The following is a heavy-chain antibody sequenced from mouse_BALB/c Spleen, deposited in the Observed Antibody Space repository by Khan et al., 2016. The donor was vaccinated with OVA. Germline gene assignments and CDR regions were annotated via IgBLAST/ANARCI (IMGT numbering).Heavy chain of an antibody. CDR3: ARRVTGGAMDF. D-gene: IGHD2-5*01. CDR1: GYTVSSYW. J-gene: IGHJ4*01. CDR2: ILPGSGSS. Sequence: QVQLKESGAELMKPGASVKISCKATGYTVSSYWIEWIKQRPGHGLEWIGEILPGSGSSKYNEKFKGKATFTEDTSSNTAYMQLSSLTSEDSAVYYCARRVTGGAMDFGGQGTSVTVSS. V-gene: IGHV1-9*01.